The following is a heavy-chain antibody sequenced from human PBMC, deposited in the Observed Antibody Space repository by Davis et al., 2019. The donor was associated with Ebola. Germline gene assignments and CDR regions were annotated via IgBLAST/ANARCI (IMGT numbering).Heavy chain of an antibody. Sequence: GGSLRLSCAASGFTFSDYYMSWIRQAPGKGLEWVSYISSSGSTIYYADSVKGRFTISRDNAKNSLYLQMNSLRAEDTAVYYCARVRYSSSWGLFDPWGQGTLVTVSS. CDR1: GFTFSDYY. D-gene: IGHD6-13*01. CDR3: ARVRYSSSWGLFDP. CDR2: ISSSGSTI. J-gene: IGHJ5*02. V-gene: IGHV3-11*04.